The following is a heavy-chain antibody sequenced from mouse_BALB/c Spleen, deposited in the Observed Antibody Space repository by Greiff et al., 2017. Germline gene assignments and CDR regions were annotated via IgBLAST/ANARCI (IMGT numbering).Heavy chain of an antibody. CDR1: GFTFSSYY. Sequence: EVKLVESGGGLVKLGGSLKLSCAASGFTFSSYYMSWVRQTPEKRLELVAAINSNGGSTYYPDTVKGRFTISRDNAKNTLYLQMSSLKSEDTALYYCARHEDGYDAYYYAMDYWGQGTSVTVSS. CDR2: INSNGGST. V-gene: IGHV5-6-2*01. CDR3: ARHEDGYDAYYYAMDY. D-gene: IGHD2-2*01. J-gene: IGHJ4*01.